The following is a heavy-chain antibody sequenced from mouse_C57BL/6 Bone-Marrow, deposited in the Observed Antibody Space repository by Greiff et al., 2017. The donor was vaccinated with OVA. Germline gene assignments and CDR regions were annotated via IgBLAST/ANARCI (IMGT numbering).Heavy chain of an antibody. CDR1: GFSLTSYG. D-gene: IGHD1-1*01. V-gene: IGHV2-2*01. CDR3: DRGSSRAMDY. CDR2: IWSGGST. Sequence: VQLQESGPGLVQPSQSLSITCTVSGFSLTSYGVHWVRQSPGKGLEWLGVIWSGGSTDYTAAFISRLSISKDNAKSQVFIKINSLKGDNTAIYYCDRGSSRAMDYGGQGTSVTVSA. J-gene: IGHJ4*01.